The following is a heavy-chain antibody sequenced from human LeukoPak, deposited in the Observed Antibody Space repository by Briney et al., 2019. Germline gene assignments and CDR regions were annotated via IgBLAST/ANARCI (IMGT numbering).Heavy chain of an antibody. CDR2: IYDSGST. CDR1: GNSISSTSYY. J-gene: IGHJ4*02. CDR3: AKGVVVAPDVTPFDY. V-gene: IGHV4-39*07. Sequence: PSETLSLTCTVSGNSISSTSYYWGWIRQSPGKGLEWIGSIYDSGSTYYNPSLDSRATISVDASKNQFSLMLTSVTAADTAVYYCAKGVVVAPDVTPFDYWGQGTLVTVSS. D-gene: IGHD2-2*01.